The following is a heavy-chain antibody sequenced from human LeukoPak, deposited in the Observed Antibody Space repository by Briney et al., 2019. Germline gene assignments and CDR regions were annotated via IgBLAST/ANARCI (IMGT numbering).Heavy chain of an antibody. CDR3: ARDSSEFRSLLFH. CDR1: GGTFSRHT. J-gene: IGHJ1*01. D-gene: IGHD3-3*01. V-gene: IGHV1-69*13. CDR2: ITPMFGTS. Sequence: ASVKVSCKASGGTFSRHTISWVRQSPGKGLEWKGGITPMFGTSNYAQKFLGRVTITADESTSTAYVELSSLRSEDTAVYYCARDSSEFRSLLFHWGQGTLVTVSS.